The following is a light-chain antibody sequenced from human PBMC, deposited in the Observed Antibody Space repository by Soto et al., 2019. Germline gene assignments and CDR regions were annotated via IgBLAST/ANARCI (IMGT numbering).Light chain of an antibody. CDR2: AAS. J-gene: IGKJ1*01. CDR3: QQSYSSPPT. V-gene: IGKV1-39*01. Sequence: DIQMTQSPSSLSASVGDRVTITCRASQSISSYLNWYQQKPGKAPKLLIFAASSLQSGVPSRFSGSRSGPDFTLTISSLQPEDFATYYCQQSYSSPPTFAQGTKVDIK. CDR1: QSISSY.